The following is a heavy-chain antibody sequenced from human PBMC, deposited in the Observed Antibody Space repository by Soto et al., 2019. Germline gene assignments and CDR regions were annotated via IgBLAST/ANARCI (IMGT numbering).Heavy chain of an antibody. CDR3: AGSRTRGVIIDY. CDR2: IYYSGGT. CDR1: GGSISSYY. D-gene: IGHD3-10*01. Sequence: LTCTVSGGSISSYYWSWIRQPPGKGLEWIGYIYYSGGTNYNPSLKSRVTISVDTSKNQFSLRLSSVTAADTPMYYCAGSRTRGVIIDYWGQRTLVTVSS. V-gene: IGHV4-59*01. J-gene: IGHJ4*02.